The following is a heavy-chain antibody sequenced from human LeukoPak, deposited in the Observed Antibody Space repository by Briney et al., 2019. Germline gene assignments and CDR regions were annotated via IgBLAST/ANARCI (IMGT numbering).Heavy chain of an antibody. D-gene: IGHD2-21*01. CDR2: ISYDGSTK. CDR1: GFTFSTYG. Sequence: PGGSLRLSCTASGFTFSTYGMHWVRQAPGKGLEWVTLISYDGSTKYYSDSVKGRFTLSRDNSKNTLYLQMNSLRAEDTAVHYCVRAYHPGGWFDPWGQGTLVTVSS. V-gene: IGHV3-30*03. CDR3: VRAYHPGGWFDP. J-gene: IGHJ5*02.